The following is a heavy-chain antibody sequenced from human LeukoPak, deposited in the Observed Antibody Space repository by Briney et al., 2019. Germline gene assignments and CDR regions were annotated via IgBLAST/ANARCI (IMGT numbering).Heavy chain of an antibody. CDR1: GFTFSSYA. J-gene: IGHJ4*02. D-gene: IGHD3-9*01. CDR2: ISGSGGST. V-gene: IGHV3-23*01. Sequence: GGSLRLSCAASGFTFSSYAMSWVHQAPGKGLEWVSAISGSGGSTYYADSVKGRFTISRDNAKNSLYLQMNSLRAEDTAVYYCARAKTYDILTGPSDYWGQGTLVTVSS. CDR3: ARAKTYDILTGPSDY.